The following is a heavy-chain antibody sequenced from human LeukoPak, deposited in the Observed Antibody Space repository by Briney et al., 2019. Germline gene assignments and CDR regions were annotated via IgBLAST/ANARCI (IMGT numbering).Heavy chain of an antibody. J-gene: IGHJ4*02. CDR3: ARDGDYYDSSGYYW. CDR2: IKQDGSEK. D-gene: IGHD3-22*01. CDR1: GFTFSSYW. V-gene: IGHV3-7*01. Sequence: GGSLRLSCAASGFTFSSYWMSWVRQAPGKGLEWVANIKQDGSEKYYVDSVKGRFTISRDNAKNSLYLQMNSLRAEDTAVYYCARDGDYYDSSGYYWWGQGTLVTVSS.